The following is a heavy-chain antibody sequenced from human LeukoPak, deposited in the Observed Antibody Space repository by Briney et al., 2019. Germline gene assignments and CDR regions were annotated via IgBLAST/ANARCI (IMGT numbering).Heavy chain of an antibody. J-gene: IGHJ4*02. V-gene: IGHV3-7*01. CDR1: GFSLSSYW. Sequence: GGSLRLSCAASGFSLSSYWMSWVRQAPGKGLEWVATMNEDEREKYYVASVKGRFTIYRDNAKNSLYLQMNSLRAEDTAVYYCARVRKLRTRGVMDPLDYWGQGTLVTVSS. CDR3: ARVRKLRTRGVMDPLDY. CDR2: MNEDEREK. D-gene: IGHD3-10*01.